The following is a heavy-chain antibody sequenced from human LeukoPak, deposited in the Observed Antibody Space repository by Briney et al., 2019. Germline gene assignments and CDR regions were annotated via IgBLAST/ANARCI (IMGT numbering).Heavy chain of an antibody. CDR3: ARLAANYDILTGYFSGLNDAFDI. CDR2: IYHSGST. J-gene: IGHJ3*02. D-gene: IGHD3-9*01. Sequence: PSETLSLTCTVSGYSISSGFYWGWIRQPPGKGLECIGSIYHSGSTYYNPSLKSRVTISVDTSKNQFSLKLSSVTAADTAVYYCARLAANYDILTGYFSGLNDAFDIWGQGTMVTVSS. V-gene: IGHV4-38-2*02. CDR1: GYSISSGFY.